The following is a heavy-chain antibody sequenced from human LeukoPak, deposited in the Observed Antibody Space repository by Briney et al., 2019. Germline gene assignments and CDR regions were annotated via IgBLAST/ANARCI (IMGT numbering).Heavy chain of an antibody. Sequence: GGSLRLSCVVSGFTFSNYAMSWVRQAPGKGLEWVSAMSGGGGSTNYADSVKGRFTISRDNFKNTLYLQMNSLRAEDTAVYYCAKVIYYGSENVDFWGQGTLVTVSS. D-gene: IGHD3-10*01. CDR1: GFTFSNYA. CDR2: MSGGGGST. J-gene: IGHJ4*02. CDR3: AKVIYYGSENVDF. V-gene: IGHV3-23*01.